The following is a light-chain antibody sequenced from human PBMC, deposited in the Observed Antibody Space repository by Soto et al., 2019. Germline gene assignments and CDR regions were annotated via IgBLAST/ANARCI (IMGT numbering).Light chain of an antibody. CDR2: AAS. CDR1: QSISNY. V-gene: IGKV1-39*01. CDR3: QQTYSTPIT. J-gene: IGKJ5*01. Sequence: DIQMTQSPSSLSASVGDSVTISCRASQSISNYLNWYQQRPGKAPKXLIYAASSLQSGVPSRFSGSGSGTDFTLTISSLKPEDFATDDCQQTYSTPITFGQGTRLEN.